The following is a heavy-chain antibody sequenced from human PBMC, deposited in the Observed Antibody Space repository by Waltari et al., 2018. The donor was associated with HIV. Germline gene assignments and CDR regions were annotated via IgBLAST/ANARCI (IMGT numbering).Heavy chain of an antibody. D-gene: IGHD3-16*01. CDR1: DGSVSSGSHY. CDR3: ARKYDSDAFDI. Sequence: QVQLQESGTGLVKPSETLSLTCTVSDGSVSSGSHYWIWIRQPPGKGLEWIGYIYYSGRTNYNPSLKSRVTISVDTSKNQFSLKLSSVTAADTAVYYCARKYDSDAFDIWGQGTMVTVSS. CDR2: IYYSGRT. V-gene: IGHV4-61*01. J-gene: IGHJ3*02.